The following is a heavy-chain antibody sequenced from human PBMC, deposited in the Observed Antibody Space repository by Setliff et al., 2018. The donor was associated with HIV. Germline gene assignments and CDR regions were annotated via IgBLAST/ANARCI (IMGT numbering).Heavy chain of an antibody. Sequence: PGESLKISCQGFGYCFVSYWIGWVRHRPGKGLEWMAIVYPPDSETVYSPSFQGQVTISVDNSSSTTFLQWSSLRASDTAIYFCVRHITNPRWAYFDYWGQGTLVTVSS. CDR3: VRHITNPRWAYFDY. CDR2: VYPPDSET. J-gene: IGHJ4*02. V-gene: IGHV5-51*01. D-gene: IGHD1-20*01. CDR1: GYCFVSYW.